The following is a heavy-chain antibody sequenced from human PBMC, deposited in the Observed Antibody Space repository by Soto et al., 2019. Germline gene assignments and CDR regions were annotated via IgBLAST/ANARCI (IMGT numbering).Heavy chain of an antibody. Sequence: SVKVSCKASGYTFTGYYIHWVRQAPGQGLEWMGWINPNSGGANYAQKLQGWVTMTRVTSISTAYMELSRMSSDETAVYYCARCSSGWYGGYDMHVCGQGTTVTVSS. D-gene: IGHD6-19*01. CDR3: ARCSSGWYGGYDMHV. J-gene: IGHJ6*02. V-gene: IGHV1-2*04. CDR1: GYTFTGYY. CDR2: INPNSGGA.